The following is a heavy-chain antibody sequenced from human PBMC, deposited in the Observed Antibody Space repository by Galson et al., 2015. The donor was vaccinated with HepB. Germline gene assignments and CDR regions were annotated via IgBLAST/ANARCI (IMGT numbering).Heavy chain of an antibody. CDR1: GGTFSSYA. Sequence: SVKVSCKASGGTFSSYAISWVRQAPGQGLEWMGRIIPILGIANYAQKFQGRVTITADKSTSTAYMELSSLRSEDTAVYYCARPYYYDSSGYYYFDYWGQGTLVTVSS. J-gene: IGHJ4*02. V-gene: IGHV1-69*04. CDR2: IIPILGIA. CDR3: ARPYYYDSSGYYYFDY. D-gene: IGHD3-22*01.